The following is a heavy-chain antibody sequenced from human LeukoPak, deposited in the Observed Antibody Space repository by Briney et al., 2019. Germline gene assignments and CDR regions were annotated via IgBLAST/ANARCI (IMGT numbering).Heavy chain of an antibody. D-gene: IGHD3-16*01. J-gene: IGHJ3*02. CDR1: GFPFSSYR. Sequence: PGGSLRLSCAASGFPFSSYRMHWVRHAPGKGLEWVSYISSTATTISYADSVKGRFTISRDNSTHSPYLQMNSLRAEDTAVYFCAREGALTGPKNAFDIWGQGTRVTVSS. V-gene: IGHV3-48*04. CDR3: AREGALTGPKNAFDI. CDR2: ISSTATTI.